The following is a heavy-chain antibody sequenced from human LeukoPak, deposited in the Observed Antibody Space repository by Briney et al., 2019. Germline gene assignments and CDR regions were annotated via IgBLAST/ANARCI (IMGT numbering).Heavy chain of an antibody. V-gene: IGHV4-4*02. CDR3: ARWETYCSSTSCHNYFDY. CDR2: INHSGST. CDR1: GGSISSSNW. J-gene: IGHJ4*02. D-gene: IGHD2-2*02. Sequence: SETLSLTCAVSGGSISSSNWWSWVRQPPGRGLEWIGEINHSGSTNYNPSLKSRVTISVDTSKNQFSLKLSSVTAADTAVYYCARWETYCSSTSCHNYFDYWGQGTLVTVSS.